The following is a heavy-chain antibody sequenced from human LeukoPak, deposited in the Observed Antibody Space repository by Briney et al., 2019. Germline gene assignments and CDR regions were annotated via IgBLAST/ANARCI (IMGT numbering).Heavy chain of an antibody. V-gene: IGHV1-18*01. J-gene: IGHJ6*03. Sequence: GASVKVSCKASGYTFTSYGISWVRQAPGQGLEWMGWISAYNGNTNYAQKLQGRVTMTTDTSTSTAYMELRSLRSDDTVAYYCARVRIVVVTAGYYYYYYMDVWGKGTTVTVSS. CDR2: ISAYNGNT. CDR3: ARVRIVVVTAGYYYYYYMDV. D-gene: IGHD2-21*02. CDR1: GYTFTSYG.